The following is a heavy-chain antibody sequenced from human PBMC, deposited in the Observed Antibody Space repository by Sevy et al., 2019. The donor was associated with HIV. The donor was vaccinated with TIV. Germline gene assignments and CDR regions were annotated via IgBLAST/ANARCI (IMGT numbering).Heavy chain of an antibody. V-gene: IGHV3-30*02. CDR2: VRNDGSNK. CDR3: ARGRKTTEEWLEELDYYYGLDD. D-gene: IGHD2-8*01. J-gene: IGHJ6*02. Sequence: GGSLRLSCAASGFSLTTSDMHRVRQAPGKGLEWVAYVRNDGSNKYYADSVRDRFTISRDSPKNTLYLQMNSLRDEDTAIYYCARGRKTTEEWLEELDYYYGLDDWGQGTTVTVSS. CDR1: GFSLTTSD.